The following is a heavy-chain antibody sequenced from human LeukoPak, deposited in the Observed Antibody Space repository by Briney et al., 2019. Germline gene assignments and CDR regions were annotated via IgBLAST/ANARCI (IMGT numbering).Heavy chain of an antibody. V-gene: IGHV3-7*01. CDR2: IKQDGSEK. J-gene: IGHJ4*02. CDR3: AREIMYGSAYDY. Sequence: GGSLRLSCAASGFTFSSYWMSWVRQAPGQGPEWVANIKQDGSEKDYVDSVKGRFTISRDNAKNSLYLQMNSLRAEDTAVYYCAREIMYGSAYDYWGQGTLVTVSS. D-gene: IGHD3-10*01. CDR1: GFTFSSYW.